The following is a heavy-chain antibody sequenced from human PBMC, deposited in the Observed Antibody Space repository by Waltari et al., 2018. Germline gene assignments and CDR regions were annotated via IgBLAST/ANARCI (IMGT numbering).Heavy chain of an antibody. D-gene: IGHD1-26*01. CDR1: GFPFSTYA. Sequence: EVQLLVSGGGLVQPGGALGPPCAGPGFPFSTYALAWVRQAPGKGLEFVSSIRGSGLSTYYADSVKGRFTISRDNSKNTMYLQMNSPRAEDTAVYYCGAQWEQYDYWGQGTLVTVSS. V-gene: IGHV3-23*01. CDR2: IRGSGLST. CDR3: GAQWEQYDY. J-gene: IGHJ4*02.